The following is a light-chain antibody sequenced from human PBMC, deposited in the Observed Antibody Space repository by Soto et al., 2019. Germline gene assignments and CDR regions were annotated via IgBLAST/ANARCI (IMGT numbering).Light chain of an antibody. CDR1: QSISSW. J-gene: IGKJ1*01. Sequence: DIRMTQSPSTLSASVGDRVTITCRASQSISSWLAWYQQKPGKAPKLLIYKASSLESGVPSRFSGSGSGTDFTLAISSLQPEDSATYYCLQDINYPWTFGQGTKVDIK. CDR3: LQDINYPWT. V-gene: IGKV1-5*03. CDR2: KAS.